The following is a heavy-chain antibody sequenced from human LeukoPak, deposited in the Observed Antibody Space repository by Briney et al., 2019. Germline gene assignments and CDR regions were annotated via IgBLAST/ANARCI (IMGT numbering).Heavy chain of an antibody. Sequence: VASVSVSCKASGGTFSSYAISWVRQAPGQGVEGRGGIIPIFGTANYAQKFQGRVTITADKSTSTAYMELSSLRSEDTAVYYCASQRRSGSYYYYMDVWGKGTTVTVSS. CDR2: IIPIFGTA. D-gene: IGHD1-26*01. CDR1: GGTFSSYA. V-gene: IGHV1-69*06. J-gene: IGHJ6*03. CDR3: ASQRRSGSYYYYMDV.